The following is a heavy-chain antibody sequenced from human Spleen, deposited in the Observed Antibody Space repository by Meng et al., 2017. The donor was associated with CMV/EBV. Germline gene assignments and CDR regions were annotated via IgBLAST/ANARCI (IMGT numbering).Heavy chain of an antibody. J-gene: IGHJ4*02. V-gene: IGHV3-72*01. CDR3: VRGYNSFDS. CDR2: SRNKANRYTT. D-gene: IGHD1-1*01. CDR1: GFIFSDHY. Sequence: GGSLRLSCAASGFIFSDHYMDWVRQAPGKGLEWVGRSRNKANRYTTEYAASVKGRFTISRDESKNSLYLQMNSLKPEDTAVFYCVRGYNSFDSWGQGTLVTVSS.